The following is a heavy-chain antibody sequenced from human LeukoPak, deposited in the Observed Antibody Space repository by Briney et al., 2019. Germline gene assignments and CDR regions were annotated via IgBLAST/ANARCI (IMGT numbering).Heavy chain of an antibody. CDR1: GFTFDDYA. CDR3: ARDYYDSSGSTIAGF. D-gene: IGHD3-22*01. V-gene: IGHV3-9*01. J-gene: IGHJ4*02. Sequence: PGGSLRLSCAASGFTFDDYAMHWVRQAPGKGLEWVSGISWNSGSIGYADSVKGRFTISRDNAKNSLYLQMNSLRAEDTVLYYCARDYYDSSGSTIAGFWGQGTLVTVSS. CDR2: ISWNSGSI.